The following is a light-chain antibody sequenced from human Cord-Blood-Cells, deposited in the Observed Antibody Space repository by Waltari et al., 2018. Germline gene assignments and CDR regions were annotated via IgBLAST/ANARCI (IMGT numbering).Light chain of an antibody. Sequence: ELVFTHSSGTLSLSPGERATLSCRASQSVSSSYLAWYQQKPGQAPRLLIYGASSRATGIPDRFSGSGSGTDFTLTISRLEPEDFAVYYCQQYGSSPTFGQGTKVEIK. CDR1: QSVSSSY. CDR2: GAS. V-gene: IGKV3-20*01. CDR3: QQYGSSPT. J-gene: IGKJ1*01.